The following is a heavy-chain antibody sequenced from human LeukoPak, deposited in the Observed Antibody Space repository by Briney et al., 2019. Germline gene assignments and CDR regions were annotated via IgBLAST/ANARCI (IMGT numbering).Heavy chain of an antibody. Sequence: PSETLSLTCTVSGGSISSITYSWGWTRQPPGKGLEWIGSTYYSGSTYYNPSLKSRVTISVDTSKNQLSLQLSSVTAADTAVYYCARRHSGSYYGKHWFDPWGQGTLVTVSS. D-gene: IGHD1-26*01. CDR1: GGSISSITYS. J-gene: IGHJ5*02. V-gene: IGHV4-39*01. CDR2: TYYSGST. CDR3: ARRHSGSYYGKHWFDP.